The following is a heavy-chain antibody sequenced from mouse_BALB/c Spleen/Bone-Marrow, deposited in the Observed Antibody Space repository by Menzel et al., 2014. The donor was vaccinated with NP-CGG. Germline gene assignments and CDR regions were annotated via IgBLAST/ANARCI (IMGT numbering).Heavy chain of an antibody. CDR1: GFTFXSYG. D-gene: IGHD4-1*01. CDR2: ISSGGIYT. V-gene: IGHV5-6*02. J-gene: IGHJ4*01. Sequence: EVMLVESGGDLVKPGGSLKLSCAASGFTFXSYGMSWVRQTPDKRLEWVATISSGGIYTYYPDSVKGRFPISRDNAKNTLYLQMSSPKSEDTAMYYCTRRTGTDYYAMDYWGQGTSVSVSS. CDR3: TRRTGTDYYAMDY.